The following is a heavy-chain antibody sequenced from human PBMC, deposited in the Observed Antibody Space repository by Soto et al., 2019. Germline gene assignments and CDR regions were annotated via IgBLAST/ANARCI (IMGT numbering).Heavy chain of an antibody. J-gene: IGHJ4*02. CDR3: ARDGEAPGLYLDY. Sequence: EVQLVESGGGLVQPGGSLRVSCAASGFTFSSYWMSWVRQAPGKGLEWVANIKQDGSEKYYVDSVKGRFTISRDNAKNSLYLQMNSLRAEDTAVYYCARDGEAPGLYLDYWGQGTLVTVSS. CDR1: GFTFSSYW. D-gene: IGHD7-27*01. V-gene: IGHV3-7*01. CDR2: IKQDGSEK.